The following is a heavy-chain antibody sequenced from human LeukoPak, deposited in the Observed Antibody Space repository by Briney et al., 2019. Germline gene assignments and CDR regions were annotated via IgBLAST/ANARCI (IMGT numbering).Heavy chain of an antibody. V-gene: IGHV1-69*05. D-gene: IGHD3-22*01. J-gene: IGHJ4*02. CDR1: GGTFSSYA. CDR3: ARVPESYYDSSGYYYDPYFDY. Sequence: SVKVSCKASGGTFSSYAISWVRQAPGQGLEWMGGIIPIFGTANYAQKLQGRVTMTTDTSTSTAYMELRSLRSDDTAVYYCARVPESYYDSSGYYYDPYFDYWGQGTLVTVSS. CDR2: IIPIFGTA.